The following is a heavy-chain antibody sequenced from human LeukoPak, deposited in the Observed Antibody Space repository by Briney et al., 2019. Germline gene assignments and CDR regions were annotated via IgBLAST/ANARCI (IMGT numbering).Heavy chain of an antibody. D-gene: IGHD1-26*01. V-gene: IGHV3-73*01. Sequence: GGSLKLSCAASGFTFSGSAMHWVRQASGKGLEWVGRIRSKANSYATAYAASVKGRFTISRDNSKNTLYLQMNSLRAEDTAIYYCAKDVGTTILDYWGQGTLVTVSS. J-gene: IGHJ4*02. CDR1: GFTFSGSA. CDR2: IRSKANSYAT. CDR3: AKDVGTTILDY.